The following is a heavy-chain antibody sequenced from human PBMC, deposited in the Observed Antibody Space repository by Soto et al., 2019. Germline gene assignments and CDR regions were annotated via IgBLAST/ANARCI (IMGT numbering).Heavy chain of an antibody. CDR1: GFIFDDFG. Sequence: EVQLVESGGGLVQPGRSLRLSCAASGFIFDDFGMHWVRQAPGKGLEWVSGVTWNSGNIDYADSVKGRFTITRDNAKNYLYLQMNGLRGEDTALYYGAKGRYGSLEGGMDVWGQGTTVTVSS. J-gene: IGHJ6*02. V-gene: IGHV3-9*01. D-gene: IGHD1-26*01. CDR2: VTWNSGNI. CDR3: AKGRYGSLEGGMDV.